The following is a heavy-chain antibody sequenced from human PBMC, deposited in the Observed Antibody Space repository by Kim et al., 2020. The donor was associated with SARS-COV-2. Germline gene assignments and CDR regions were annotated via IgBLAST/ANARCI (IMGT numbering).Heavy chain of an antibody. J-gene: IGHJ2*01. CDR3: ARDRRDYYYDSSGHPGGYFDR. V-gene: IGHV4-31*03. CDR2: IYYSGST. Sequence: SETLSLTCTVSGGSISSGGYYWSWIRQHPGKGLEWIGYIYYSGSTYYNPSLKSRVTISVDTSKNQFSLKLSSVTAADTAVYYCARDRRDYYYDSSGHPGGYFDRWGRGTLVTVSS. D-gene: IGHD3-22*01. CDR1: GGSISSGGYY.